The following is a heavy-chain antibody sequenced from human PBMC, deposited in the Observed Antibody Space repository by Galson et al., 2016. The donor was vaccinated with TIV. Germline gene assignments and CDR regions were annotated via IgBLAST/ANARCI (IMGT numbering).Heavy chain of an antibody. CDR1: GFTFSSYT. CDR3: ARVGSTGWAHYFDY. V-gene: IGHV3-30*04. Sequence: SLRLSCAASGFTFSSYTMHWVRQAPGKGLEWVAVTTYDDSQKYYADSVKGRFTLSRDNSKNTLYLQMNSLAAEDTAVYYCARVGSTGWAHYFDYWGQGTLVTVSS. CDR2: TTYDDSQK. D-gene: IGHD6-19*01. J-gene: IGHJ4*02.